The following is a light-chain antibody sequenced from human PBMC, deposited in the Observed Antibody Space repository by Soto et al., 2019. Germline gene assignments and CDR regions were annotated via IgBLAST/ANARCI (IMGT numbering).Light chain of an antibody. Sequence: EIVMTQSPGTLSVSPGDRVALSCRSSQSISTNLAWYQQKPGQPPRLLIYGASTRAIGIAARFTGSGSGTEFTLTIGSLQSEDFAVYYCQQYHKWPPFTFGGGTKVDIK. CDR3: QQYHKWPPFT. CDR1: QSISTN. V-gene: IGKV3-15*01. J-gene: IGKJ4*01. CDR2: GAS.